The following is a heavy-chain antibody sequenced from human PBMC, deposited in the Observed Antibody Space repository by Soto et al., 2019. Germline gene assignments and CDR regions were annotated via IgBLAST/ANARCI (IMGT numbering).Heavy chain of an antibody. CDR3: ARAGTYSSGWYAWYFDL. CDR2: ISYDGSNK. V-gene: IGHV3-30-3*01. CDR1: EITFSSYA. Sequence: QVQLVESAGGVVQPGRSLRLSCAASEITFSSYAMHWVCQAPDKGLEWVVVISYDGSNKYYADSVKGRFTISRDNSKNTLYLQMNSLRAEDTAVYYCARAGTYSSGWYAWYFDLWGRGTLVTVSS. D-gene: IGHD6-19*01. J-gene: IGHJ2*01.